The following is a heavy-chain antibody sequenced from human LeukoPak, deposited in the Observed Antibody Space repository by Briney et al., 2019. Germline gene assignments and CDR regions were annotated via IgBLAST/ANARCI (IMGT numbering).Heavy chain of an antibody. D-gene: IGHD3-10*01. Sequence: SETLSLTCAVYGGSFSGYFWSWIRQPPGKGLEWIGYIYYSGSTNYNPSLKSRVIISVDTSKNQFSLKLNSVTAADTAVYYCAKSNGYGLVDIWGQGTMVTVSS. CDR1: GGSFSGYF. J-gene: IGHJ3*02. CDR3: AKSNGYGLVDI. CDR2: IYYSGST. V-gene: IGHV4-59*12.